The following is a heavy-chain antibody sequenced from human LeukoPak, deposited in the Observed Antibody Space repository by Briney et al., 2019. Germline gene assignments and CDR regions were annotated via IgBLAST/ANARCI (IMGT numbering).Heavy chain of an antibody. D-gene: IGHD1-26*01. J-gene: IGHJ4*02. CDR1: GFTFSSYA. Sequence: GGSLRLSCAASGFTFSSYAMGWVRQAPGKGLEWVSAISGSGGSTYYADSVKGRFTISRDNSKNTLYLQMNSLRAEDTAVYYCAKGYSGSYYYFDYWGQGTLVTVSS. CDR2: ISGSGGST. CDR3: AKGYSGSYYYFDY. V-gene: IGHV3-23*01.